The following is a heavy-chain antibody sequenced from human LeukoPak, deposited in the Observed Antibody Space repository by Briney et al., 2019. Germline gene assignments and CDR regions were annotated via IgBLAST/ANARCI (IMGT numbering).Heavy chain of an antibody. Sequence: GGALKLSCAASGFTVSSTYMSWVRQAPGKGLEWVSALYSGGSTYYADSVKGRFTISRDNSKNTLYIQMNSLRAEDTAVYYCARAEPLPMDFDCWGQGNLVTASS. J-gene: IGHJ4*02. V-gene: IGHV3-53*01. CDR1: GFTVSSTY. D-gene: IGHD1-14*01. CDR2: LYSGGST. CDR3: ARAEPLPMDFDC.